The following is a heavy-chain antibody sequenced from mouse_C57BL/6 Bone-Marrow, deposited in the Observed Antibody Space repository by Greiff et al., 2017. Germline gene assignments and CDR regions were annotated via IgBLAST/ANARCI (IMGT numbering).Heavy chain of an antibody. CDR3: ARAGYDGSSPHWYFDV. D-gene: IGHD1-1*01. Sequence: EVKLQQSGPELVKPGASVKISCKASGYTFTDYYMNWVKQSHGKSLEWIGDINPNNGGTSYNQKFKGKATLTVDKSSSTAYMELRSLTSEDAAVYYCARAGYDGSSPHWYFDVWGTGTTVTVSS. J-gene: IGHJ1*03. CDR2: INPNNGGT. CDR1: GYTFTDYY. V-gene: IGHV1-26*01.